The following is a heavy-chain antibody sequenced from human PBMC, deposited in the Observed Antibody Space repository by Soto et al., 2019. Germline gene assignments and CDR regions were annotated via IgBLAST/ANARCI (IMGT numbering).Heavy chain of an antibody. Sequence: KPSETLSLTCAVSGYSISSGYYWGWIRQPPGKGLEWIGSIYHSGTTYYNPSLKSRVTISVDTSKNQFSLKLSSVTAADTAVYYCARVPSSSWYWFDPWGQGTLVTVSS. CDR1: GYSISSGYY. V-gene: IGHV4-38-2*01. CDR3: ARVPSSSWYWFDP. CDR2: IYHSGTT. J-gene: IGHJ5*02. D-gene: IGHD6-13*01.